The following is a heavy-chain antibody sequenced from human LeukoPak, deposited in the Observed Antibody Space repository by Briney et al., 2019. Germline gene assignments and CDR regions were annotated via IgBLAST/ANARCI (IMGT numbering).Heavy chain of an antibody. Sequence: PGGSLRLSCAASGFTVSTSYMNWVRQAPGKGLEWVSVIYGGGSTYYADSVRGRFTISRDNSKNTLYLQMNSLRAEDTAVYFFARGYSSGWPDFWGQGTLVTVSS. V-gene: IGHV3-53*01. CDR2: IYGGGST. D-gene: IGHD6-25*01. J-gene: IGHJ4*02. CDR1: GFTVSTSY. CDR3: ARGYSSGWPDF.